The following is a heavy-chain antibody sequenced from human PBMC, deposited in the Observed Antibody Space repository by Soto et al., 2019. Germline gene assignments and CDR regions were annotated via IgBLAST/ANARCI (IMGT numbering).Heavy chain of an antibody. CDR1: GDSVSSNSAA. V-gene: IGHV6-1*01. CDR3: ARGLPGGYSRGWYPLIGYYYGMDV. D-gene: IGHD6-19*01. J-gene: IGHJ6*02. Sequence: PSQTLSLTCAISGDSVSSNSAAWNWIRQSPSRGLEWLGRTYYRSKWYNDYAVSVKSRITINPDTSKNQFSLQLNSVTPEDTAVYYCARGLPGGYSRGWYPLIGYYYGMDVWGQGTTVTVSS. CDR2: TYYRSKWYN.